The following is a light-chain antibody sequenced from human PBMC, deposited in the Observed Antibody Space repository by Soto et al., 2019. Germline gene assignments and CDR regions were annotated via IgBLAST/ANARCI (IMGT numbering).Light chain of an antibody. Sequence: EVVLTQSPDTLSLSPGERATLSCRASQSVSNQLAWYQQKPGQAPRLLIYGASNRASGIPARFSGSGSGTDFTRTISGLEPEDFAMYYCQHRFNWPVTFGQGTRLEIK. CDR2: GAS. CDR3: QHRFNWPVT. V-gene: IGKV3-11*01. J-gene: IGKJ5*01. CDR1: QSVSNQ.